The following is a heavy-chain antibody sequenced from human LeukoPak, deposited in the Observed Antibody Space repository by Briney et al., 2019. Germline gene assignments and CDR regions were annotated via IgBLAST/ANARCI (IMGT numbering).Heavy chain of an antibody. J-gene: IGHJ3*02. V-gene: IGHV3-64D*06. CDR3: ASRFNSGSQAFAI. CDR2: ISSNGGST. Sequence: PGGSLRLSCSASGFTFSSYAMHWVRQAPGKGLEYVSAISSNGGSTYYADSVKGRFTISRDNSKNTLYLQMSSLRAEDTAVYYCASRFNSGSQAFAIWGQGTMVTVSS. D-gene: IGHD6-19*01. CDR1: GFTFSSYA.